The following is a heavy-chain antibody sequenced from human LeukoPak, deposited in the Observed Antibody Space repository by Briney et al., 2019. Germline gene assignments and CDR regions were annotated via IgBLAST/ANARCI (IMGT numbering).Heavy chain of an antibody. D-gene: IGHD5-24*01. Sequence: GWSLRLSCAASGFTFSSYSVIWARQAPGKGLEWVSYVSSSGTTTYYADSVKGRFTISRDNGKNLVSLQMNSLRDEDTAVYYCARADRDGNKRFLDWGQGTLVTVSS. V-gene: IGHV3-48*02. J-gene: IGHJ4*02. CDR1: GFTFSSYS. CDR3: ARADRDGNKRFLD. CDR2: VSSSGTTT.